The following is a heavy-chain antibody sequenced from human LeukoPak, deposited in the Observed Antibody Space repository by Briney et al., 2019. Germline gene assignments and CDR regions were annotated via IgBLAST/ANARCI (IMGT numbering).Heavy chain of an antibody. CDR3: ARCDASCYFDL. CDR2: IWYDGSNK. Sequence: GGSLRLSWAASGFTFSNYGMHWVRQAPGKGLEWVAVIWYDGSNKFYADSVKGRFTISRDNSKNTLYLQMTSLRAEATAVYYCARCDASCYFDLWGRGTLVTVSS. CDR1: GFTFSNYG. J-gene: IGHJ2*01. V-gene: IGHV3-33*01.